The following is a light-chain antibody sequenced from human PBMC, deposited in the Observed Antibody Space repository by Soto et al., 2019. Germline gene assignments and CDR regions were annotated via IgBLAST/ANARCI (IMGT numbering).Light chain of an antibody. J-gene: IGKJ1*01. CDR2: DAS. Sequence: EIVLTQSPATLSLSPGERATLSCRASQRVSSYLAWYQQKPGKAPRLLIYDASNRATGIPARFSGSGSGTDFTLTISSLEAEDFAVYYCQQRSNWPPWTLGQGTKVEIK. V-gene: IGKV3-11*01. CDR1: QRVSSY. CDR3: QQRSNWPPWT.